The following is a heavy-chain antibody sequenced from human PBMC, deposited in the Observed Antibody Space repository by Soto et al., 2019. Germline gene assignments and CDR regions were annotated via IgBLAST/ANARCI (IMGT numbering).Heavy chain of an antibody. Sequence: GGSLRLSCAASGFTFDDYAVHWVRQVPGRGLEWVSGISWNSGSIGYADSVKGRFTISRDNAKNSLYLQMDSLRAEDTAFYYCEKATSMKAFDYWGQGALVTVSS. CDR3: EKATSMKAFDY. V-gene: IGHV3-9*01. CDR2: ISWNSGSI. J-gene: IGHJ4*02. CDR1: GFTFDDYA. D-gene: IGHD3-22*01.